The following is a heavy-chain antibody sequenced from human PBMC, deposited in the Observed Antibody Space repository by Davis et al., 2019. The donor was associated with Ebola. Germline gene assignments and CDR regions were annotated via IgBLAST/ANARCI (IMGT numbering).Heavy chain of an antibody. CDR2: ISSSSSYI. D-gene: IGHD3-22*01. J-gene: IGHJ6*02. CDR3: ATSPRMYYYDSSGYYYSYYYGMDV. Sequence: GGSLRLSCAASGFTFSSYGMHWVRQAPGKGLEWVSSISSSSSYIYYADSVKGRFTISRDNAKNSLYLQMNSLRAEDTAVYYCATSPRMYYYDSSGYYYSYYYGMDVWGQGTTVTVSS. V-gene: IGHV3-21*04. CDR1: GFTFSSYG.